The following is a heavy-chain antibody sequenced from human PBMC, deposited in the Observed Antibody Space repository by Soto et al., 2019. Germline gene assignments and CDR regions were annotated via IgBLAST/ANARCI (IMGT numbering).Heavy chain of an antibody. CDR1: GFTFSSYE. CDR2: ISSSGSTI. D-gene: IGHD5-12*01. J-gene: IGHJ5*02. CDR3: ARIYSSVAGVGFDP. V-gene: IGHV3-48*03. Sequence: AGGSLRLSCAASGFTFSSYEMNWVRQAPGKGLEWVSYISSSGSTIYYADSVKGRFTISRDNAKNSLYLQMNSLRAEDTAVYYCARIYSSVAGVGFDPWGQGTLVTVSS.